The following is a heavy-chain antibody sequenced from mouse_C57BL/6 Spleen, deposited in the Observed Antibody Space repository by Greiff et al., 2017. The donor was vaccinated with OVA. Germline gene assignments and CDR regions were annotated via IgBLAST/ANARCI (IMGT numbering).Heavy chain of an antibody. CDR2: IHPNSGST. CDR1: GYTFTSYW. Sequence: QVQLKQPGAELVKPGASVKLSCKASGYTFTSYWMHWVKQRPGQGLEWIGMIHPNSGSTNYNEKFKSKATLTVDKSSSTAYMQISSLTSEDSAVYYCARDGYYGSRPYFDYWGQGTTLTVSS. V-gene: IGHV1-64*01. J-gene: IGHJ2*01. D-gene: IGHD1-1*01. CDR3: ARDGYYGSRPYFDY.